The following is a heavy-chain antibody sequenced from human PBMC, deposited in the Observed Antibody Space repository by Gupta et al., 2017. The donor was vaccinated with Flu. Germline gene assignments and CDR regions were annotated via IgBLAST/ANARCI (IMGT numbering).Heavy chain of an antibody. CDR1: GSTFTGYY. J-gene: IGHJ4*02. CDR3: ARAPLGYCSSTSCYAGDY. V-gene: IGHV1-2*02. D-gene: IGHD2-2*01. CDR2: INPNSGGT. Sequence: QVQLVQSGAEVKKPGASVKVSCKASGSTFTGYYMHWVRQAPGQGLEWMGWINPNSGGTNYAQKFQGRVTLTRDTSISTAYMELSSLRSDDSAVYYCARAPLGYCSSTSCYAGDYWGQGTLVTVSS.